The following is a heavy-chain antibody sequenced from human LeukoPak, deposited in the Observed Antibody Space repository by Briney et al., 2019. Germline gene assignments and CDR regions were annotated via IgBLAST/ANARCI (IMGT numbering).Heavy chain of an antibody. CDR1: GYTFTSYG. J-gene: IGHJ4*02. CDR2: ISAYSGNT. V-gene: IGHV1-18*01. CDR3: ATDDIAVAGTNFDY. D-gene: IGHD6-19*01. Sequence: GASVKVSCKASGYTFTSYGISWVRQAPGQGLEWMGWISAYSGNTNYAHHLQGRVTMTTDTSTSTAYMELRSLISDDTAVYFCATDDIAVAGTNFDYWGQGTLVTVSS.